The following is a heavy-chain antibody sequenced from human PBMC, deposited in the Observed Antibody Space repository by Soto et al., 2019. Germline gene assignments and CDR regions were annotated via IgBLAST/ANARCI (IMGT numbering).Heavy chain of an antibody. CDR3: ARLRVPLPVNKLSSLHN. J-gene: IGHJ4*01. Sequence: EESLKISCQASGYTFSSYWIAWVRQMPGKGLEWVGIIYPGDSETRYSPSLQGQVTISADRSTTTAYLQWSSLKASDSGTHYCARLRVPLPVNKLSSLHNWGSGILVTV. CDR2: IYPGDSET. D-gene: IGHD4-17*01. CDR1: GYTFSSYW. V-gene: IGHV5-51*01.